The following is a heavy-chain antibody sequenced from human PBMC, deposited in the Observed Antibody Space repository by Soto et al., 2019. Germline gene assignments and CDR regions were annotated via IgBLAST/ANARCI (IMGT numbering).Heavy chain of an antibody. V-gene: IGHV1-69*02. D-gene: IGHD3-3*01. CDR3: ASLYDFWSGFNTHPYYFDD. CDR1: GDSFSRST. CDR2: FIPMLGIA. J-gene: IGHJ4*02. Sequence: ASVKVSCKASGDSFSRSTFSWVRQAPGQGLEWMGRFIPMLGIANYAQTFQGRVTITADKSTSTAYMDLSSLRSEDTAVYYCASLYDFWSGFNTHPYYFDDWGQGTLVTVSS.